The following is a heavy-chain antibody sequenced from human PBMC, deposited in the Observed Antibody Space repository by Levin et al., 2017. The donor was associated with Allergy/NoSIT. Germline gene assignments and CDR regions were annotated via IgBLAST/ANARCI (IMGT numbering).Heavy chain of an antibody. CDR1: GFTFSDYY. V-gene: IGHV3-11*01. CDR2: ISSSGSTI. CDR3: ARDYYDSSGYSRFDY. D-gene: IGHD3-22*01. J-gene: IGHJ4*02. Sequence: LSLTCAASGFTFSDYYMSWIRQAPGKGLEWVSYISSSGSTIYYADSVKGRFTISRDNAKNSLYLQMNSLRAEDTAVYYCARDYYDSSGYSRFDYWGQGTLVTVSS.